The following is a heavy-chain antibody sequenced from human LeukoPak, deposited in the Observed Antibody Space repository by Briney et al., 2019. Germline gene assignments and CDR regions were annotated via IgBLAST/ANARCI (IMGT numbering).Heavy chain of an antibody. J-gene: IGHJ4*02. Sequence: PSETLSLTCTVSGGSISSYYWRWLRQPPGKGLEWIGYIYYSGTTNYNPSLKRRVTISVDTSKNQFSLKLSSVTAADTAVYYCARGVYIAAAQYGYWGQGTLVTVSS. D-gene: IGHD6-13*01. V-gene: IGHV4-59*01. CDR1: GGSISSYY. CDR3: ARGVYIAAAQYGY. CDR2: IYYSGTT.